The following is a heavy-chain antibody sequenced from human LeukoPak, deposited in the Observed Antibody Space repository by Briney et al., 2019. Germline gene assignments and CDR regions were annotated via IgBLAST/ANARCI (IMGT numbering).Heavy chain of an antibody. CDR2: ISSRSDTI. CDR3: ARGVWTFDY. D-gene: IGHD3/OR15-3a*01. V-gene: IGHV3-48*04. J-gene: IGHJ4*02. CDR1: GFTFSSYS. Sequence: PGGSLRLSCAASGFTFSSYSMNWVRQAPGKGLEWISYISSRSDTIYYADSVKGRFTISRDNAKNSLYLQMDSLRAEDTAVYYCARGVWTFDYWGQGTLVTVSS.